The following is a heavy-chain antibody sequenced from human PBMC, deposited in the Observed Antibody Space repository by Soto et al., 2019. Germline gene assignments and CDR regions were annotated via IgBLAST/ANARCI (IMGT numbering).Heavy chain of an antibody. CDR2: IFPGDSDT. V-gene: IGHV5-51*01. CDR3: ARQRNAYYGMAV. CDR1: SYNFTNHG. Sequence: PAESLTISCKGSSYNFTNHGIGWMLQMPGKGLEWMGVIFPGDSDTRYSPSFQGQVTISADKSSSTAFLQWGSLEASDSAMYYCARQRNAYYGMAVWGQGTTVTVSS. J-gene: IGHJ6*01.